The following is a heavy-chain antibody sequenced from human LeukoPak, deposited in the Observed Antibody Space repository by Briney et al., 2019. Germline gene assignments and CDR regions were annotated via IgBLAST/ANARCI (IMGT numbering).Heavy chain of an antibody. CDR1: GGSISSSIYY. CDR2: VFYTGSA. Sequence: SETLSLTCTVSGGSISSSIYYWGWIRQPPGKGLELIGHVFYTGSAYLNPSLKSRVTMSVDTSKNQFSLNLSSVTAADTAVYYCARLRGGAWDYFDYWGQGTLVPVSS. CDR3: ARLRGGAWDYFDY. V-gene: IGHV4-39*01. J-gene: IGHJ4*02. D-gene: IGHD3-16*01.